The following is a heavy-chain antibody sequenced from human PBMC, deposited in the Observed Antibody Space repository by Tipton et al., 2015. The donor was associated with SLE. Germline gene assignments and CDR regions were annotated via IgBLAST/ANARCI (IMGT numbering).Heavy chain of an antibody. D-gene: IGHD3-3*01. CDR3: AKPLYDYWSPSPLGS. J-gene: IGHJ4*02. V-gene: IGHV4-31*03. CDR1: GGSIRSGGYY. CDR2: INHSGDT. Sequence: TLSLTCTVSGGSIRSGGYYWSWVRHRPGKGLEWIGQINHSGDTNYNPSLKGRITMSADLSTRQFSLKLTSMTAADSAIYYCAKPLYDYWSPSPLGSWGQGALVTVSS.